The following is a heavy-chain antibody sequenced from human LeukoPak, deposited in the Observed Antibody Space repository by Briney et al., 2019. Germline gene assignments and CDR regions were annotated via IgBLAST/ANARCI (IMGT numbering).Heavy chain of an antibody. CDR1: GFTFDDYA. CDR3: AKGGFGELSPWFDP. CDR2: TSWNSGSI. V-gene: IGHV3-9*01. J-gene: IGHJ5*02. Sequence: PGRSLRLSCAASGFTFDDYAMHWVRQAPGKGLEWVSGTSWNSGSIGYADSVKGRFTISRDNAKNSLYLQMNSLRAEDTALYYCAKGGFGELSPWFDPWGQGTLVTVSS. D-gene: IGHD3-10*01.